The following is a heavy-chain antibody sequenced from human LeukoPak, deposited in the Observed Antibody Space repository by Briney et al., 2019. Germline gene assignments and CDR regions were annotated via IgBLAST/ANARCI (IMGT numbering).Heavy chain of an antibody. V-gene: IGHV3-30*18. CDR1: GFSFSSYG. CDR3: AKCGCSGGSCYHDAFDI. Sequence: PGGSLTLSCSPSGFSFSSYGMHWVRQAPDRGLEWVVVISYDGSNKYYADSVKGRFTSSRDNSKNTLYLQMNRLRAEDTAVYYCAKCGCSGGSCYHDAFDIWGQGTMVTVSS. J-gene: IGHJ3*02. D-gene: IGHD2-15*01. CDR2: ISYDGSNK.